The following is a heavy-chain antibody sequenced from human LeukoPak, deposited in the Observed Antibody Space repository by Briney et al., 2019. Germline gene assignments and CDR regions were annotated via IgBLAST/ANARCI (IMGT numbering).Heavy chain of an antibody. CDR1: GFTFSSYA. Sequence: GGSLRLSCAASGFTFSSYAMSWVRQAPGKGLEWVSAISGSGGSTYYADSVKGRFTISRDNSKNMVFLQMNSLTVEDTAVYYCARGVYSSGRCDVFDIWGQGTMVTVSS. CDR3: ARGVYSSGRCDVFDI. V-gene: IGHV3-23*01. J-gene: IGHJ3*02. D-gene: IGHD6-19*01. CDR2: ISGSGGST.